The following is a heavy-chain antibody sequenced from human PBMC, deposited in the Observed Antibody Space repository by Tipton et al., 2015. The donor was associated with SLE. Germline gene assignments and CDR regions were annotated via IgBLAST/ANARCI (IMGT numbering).Heavy chain of an antibody. CDR1: GFTFSSYE. J-gene: IGHJ4*02. CDR3: ATISMVQGVPFDY. CDR2: ISGSGGST. V-gene: IGHV3-23*01. Sequence: SLRLSCAASGFTFSSYEMNWVRQAPGKGLEWVSAISGSGGSTYYADSVKGRFTISRDNSKNTLYLQMNSLRAEDTAVYYCATISMVQGVPFDYWGQGTLVTVSS. D-gene: IGHD3-10*01.